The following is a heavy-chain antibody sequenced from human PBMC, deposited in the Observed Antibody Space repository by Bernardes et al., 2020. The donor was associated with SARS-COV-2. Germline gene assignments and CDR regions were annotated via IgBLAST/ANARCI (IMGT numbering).Heavy chain of an antibody. CDR3: ARRRVSERPVAEGNWLDP. V-gene: IGHV4-59*08. CDR2: VSYTGYT. CDR1: GGSISPYY. D-gene: IGHD6-19*01. Sequence: SETLSLTCTVSGGSISPYYWHWVRQPPGKGLEWIGYVSYTGYTYSNPSLTSRATVSLDTSKNQFSLSLNSVTAADTAVYYCARRRVSERPVAEGNWLDPWGQGTLVTVSS. J-gene: IGHJ5*02.